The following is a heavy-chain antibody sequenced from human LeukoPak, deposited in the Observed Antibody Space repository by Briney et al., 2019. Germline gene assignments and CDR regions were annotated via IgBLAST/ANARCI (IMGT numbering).Heavy chain of an antibody. J-gene: IGHJ4*02. V-gene: IGHV3-23*01. CDR1: GFTFSSYG. CDR3: ARAPVTSCRGAYCYPFDY. D-gene: IGHD2-21*01. CDR2: ITGTGHIT. Sequence: GGTLRLSCAASGFTFSSYGMSWVRQAPGKGLEWVSAITGTGHITYYADSVRGRFTISRDNSKNTLYLQMNSLRLEDAAVYFCARAPVTSCRGAYCYPFDYWGQGTQVTVSS.